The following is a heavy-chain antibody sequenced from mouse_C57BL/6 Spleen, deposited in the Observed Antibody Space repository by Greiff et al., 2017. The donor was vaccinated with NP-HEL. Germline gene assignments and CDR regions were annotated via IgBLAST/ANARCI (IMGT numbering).Heavy chain of an antibody. CDR2: IYPGDGDT. CDR3: ARGGDFAY. CDR1: GYAFSSSW. Sequence: VQLQQSGPELVKPGASVKISCKASGYAFSSSWMNWVKQRPGKGLEWIGRIYPGDGDTNYNGKFKGKATLTADKSSSTAYMQLSSRTSEDSAVYFCARGGDFAYWGQGTLVTVSA. V-gene: IGHV1-82*01. J-gene: IGHJ3*01.